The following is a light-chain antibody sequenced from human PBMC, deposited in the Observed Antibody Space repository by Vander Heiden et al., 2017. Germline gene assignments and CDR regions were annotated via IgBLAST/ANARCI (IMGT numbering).Light chain of an antibody. Sequence: SSELTQDPAVSVALGQTVRITCQGDSLRSDYASWYQQKRGQAPVLVIYGKNNRPSGIPDRFSGSSSGNTASLTITGAQAEDEADYYCNSRDSSGNHWVFGGGTKLTVL. CDR2: GKN. V-gene: IGLV3-19*01. CDR1: SLRSDY. CDR3: NSRDSSGNHWV. J-gene: IGLJ3*02.